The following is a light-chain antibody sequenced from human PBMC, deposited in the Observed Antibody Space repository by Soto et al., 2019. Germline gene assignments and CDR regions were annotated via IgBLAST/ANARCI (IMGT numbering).Light chain of an antibody. CDR3: HQTDSIPET. CDR1: QSISLF. V-gene: IGKV1-39*01. Sequence: DIQMTQSPSSLSASVGDTVTITCRASQSISLFLNWYQQKPGKAPKLLIYAASSLQSGVPSRFNANGSGTDFTPTISSLQPEDFATYYCHQTDSIPETFGQGTKVEIK. J-gene: IGKJ1*01. CDR2: AAS.